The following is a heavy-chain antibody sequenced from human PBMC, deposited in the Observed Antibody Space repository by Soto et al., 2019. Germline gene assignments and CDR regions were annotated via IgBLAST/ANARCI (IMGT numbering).Heavy chain of an antibody. D-gene: IGHD3-22*01. Sequence: QVQLVQSGAEVKRPGASVKVSCKASGYTFTNYAMHWVRQAPGQRLEWMGWINAGNGNTKYSQKFQGRVTITTDTSASTAYMELSSLRSEDTAVYYCARHGLTAYYYYYGMDVWGQGTTVTVSS. CDR1: GYTFTNYA. J-gene: IGHJ6*02. CDR3: ARHGLTAYYYYYGMDV. V-gene: IGHV1-3*01. CDR2: INAGNGNT.